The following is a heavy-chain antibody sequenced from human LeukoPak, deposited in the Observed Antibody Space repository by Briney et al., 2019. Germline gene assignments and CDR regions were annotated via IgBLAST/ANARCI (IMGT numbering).Heavy chain of an antibody. D-gene: IGHD2-2*01. V-gene: IGHV3-53*01. CDR2: IYSGDRT. CDR1: GFTVSSNY. Sequence: PGGSLRLSCAASGFTVSSNYMSWVRQAPGKGLEWVSVIYSGDRTYYADSVKGRFTISRDNSKNTLYLQMNSLRAEDTAVYYCTPTSTDMDVWGKGTTVTVSS. J-gene: IGHJ6*03. CDR3: TPTSTDMDV.